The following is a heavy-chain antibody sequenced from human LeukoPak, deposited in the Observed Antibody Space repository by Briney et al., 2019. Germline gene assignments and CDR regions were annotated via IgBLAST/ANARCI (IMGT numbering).Heavy chain of an antibody. CDR1: GGSISSYY. Sequence: PSETLSLTCTVSGGSISSYYWSWIRQPPGKGLEWIGYIYYSGSTNYNPSLKSRVTISVDTSKNQFSLKLSSVTAADTAVYYCARGTILGPPGPLYYYWGQGTLVTVSS. J-gene: IGHJ4*02. V-gene: IGHV4-59*01. CDR3: ARGTILGPPGPLYYY. D-gene: IGHD1-14*01. CDR2: IYYSGST.